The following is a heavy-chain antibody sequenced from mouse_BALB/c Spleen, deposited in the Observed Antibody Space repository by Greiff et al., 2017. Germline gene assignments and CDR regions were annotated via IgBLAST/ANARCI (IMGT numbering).Heavy chain of an antibody. CDR1: GYTFTSYW. Sequence: VQLQQSGAELAKPGASVKMSCKASGYTFTSYWMHWVNQSPGQGLEWIGYINPSTGYTEYNQKFKDKATLTADKSSSTAYMQLSSLTSEDSAVYYCARRGIWDDYDRYHFDYWGQGTTLTVSS. CDR2: INPSTGYT. V-gene: IGHV1-7*01. J-gene: IGHJ2*01. D-gene: IGHD2-4*01. CDR3: ARRGIWDDYDRYHFDY.